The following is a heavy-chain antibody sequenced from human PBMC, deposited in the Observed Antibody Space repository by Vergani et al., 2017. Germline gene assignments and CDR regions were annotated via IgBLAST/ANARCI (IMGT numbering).Heavy chain of an antibody. D-gene: IGHD2-2*02. J-gene: IGHJ5*02. V-gene: IGHV1-69*01. CDR2: SIPIFGTA. Sequence: QVQLVQSGAEVKKPGSSVKVSCKASGGTFSSYAISWVRQAPGQGLEWMGGSIPIFGTANYAQKFKGRVTITADEYTSTAYMELSSLSSEDTAMYYCAREGVAFCSSTIFYTHWFNPGGQGSLVTVSS. CDR1: GGTFSSYA. CDR3: AREGVAFCSSTIFYTHWFNP.